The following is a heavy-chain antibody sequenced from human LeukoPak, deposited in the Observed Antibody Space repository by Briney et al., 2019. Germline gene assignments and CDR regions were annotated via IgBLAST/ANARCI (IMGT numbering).Heavy chain of an antibody. D-gene: IGHD6-13*01. CDR3: TRESGQGAAGPFDY. CDR2: IYSGGST. CDR1: GFTVSSNY. Sequence: GGSLRLSCAASGFTVSSNYMSWVRQAPGKGLEWVSVIYSGGSTYYADSVKGRFTISRDNSKNTLYLQMNSLRAEDTAVYYCTRESGQGAAGPFDYWGQGTLVTVSS. V-gene: IGHV3-66*01. J-gene: IGHJ4*02.